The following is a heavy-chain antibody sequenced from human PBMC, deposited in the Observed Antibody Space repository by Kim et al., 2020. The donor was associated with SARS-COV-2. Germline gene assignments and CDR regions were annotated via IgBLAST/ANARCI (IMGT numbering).Heavy chain of an antibody. Sequence: GGSLRLSCAVSGFTVSSNYMSWVCQAQGKGFEWVSVIHSSGTTYYADSVKGRFTISRDNSKNTVFLQMNSLRAEDTAVYYCARALFYYESGGFWGQGTLVTVSS. D-gene: IGHD3-22*01. J-gene: IGHJ4*02. V-gene: IGHV3-53*01. CDR3: ARALFYYESGGF. CDR2: IHSSGTT. CDR1: GFTVSSNY.